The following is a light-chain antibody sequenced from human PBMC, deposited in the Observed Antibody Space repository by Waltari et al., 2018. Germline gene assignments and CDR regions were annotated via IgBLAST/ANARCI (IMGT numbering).Light chain of an antibody. CDR3: LQDYNYPRT. CDR1: QDIRND. CDR2: AAS. J-gene: IGKJ1*01. V-gene: IGKV1-6*01. Sequence: AIQMTQSSSSLSASVGDRITITCRASQDIRNDVGWYQQKPGEAPKLLIYAASILQSGVPSNFSGSGSGTDFTLTISSLQPEDFATYYCLQDYNYPRTFGQGTKVEIK.